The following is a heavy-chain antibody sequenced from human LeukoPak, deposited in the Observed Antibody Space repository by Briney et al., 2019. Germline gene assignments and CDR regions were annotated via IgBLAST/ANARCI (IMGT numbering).Heavy chain of an antibody. D-gene: IGHD6-13*01. J-gene: IGHJ4*02. CDR3: ARKSIVEAGRKPYDY. V-gene: IGHV4-34*01. CDR2: IDHRGRT. CDR1: GGAFSGYY. Sequence: SGTLSLTCAVYGGAFSGYYWSWVRQPPRKGLGWVGEIDHRGRTNSNASLKSRVTVSVDTSKNQFSLRLSSVTAADTAVYYCARKSIVEAGRKPYDYWDQGTLVTVSS.